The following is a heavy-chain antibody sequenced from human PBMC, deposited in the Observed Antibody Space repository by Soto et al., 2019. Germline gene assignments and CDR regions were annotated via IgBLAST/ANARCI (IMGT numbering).Heavy chain of an antibody. V-gene: IGHV1-2*04. CDR3: ARDPGGYDLFYWFDP. CDR1: GYTFTGYY. Sequence: ASVKVACKASGYTFTGYYMHWVRQAPGQGLEWMGWINPNSGGTNYAQKFQGWVTMTRDTSISTAYMELSRLRSDDTAVYYCARDPGGYDLFYWFDPWGQGTLVTVSS. J-gene: IGHJ5*02. D-gene: IGHD5-12*01. CDR2: INPNSGGT.